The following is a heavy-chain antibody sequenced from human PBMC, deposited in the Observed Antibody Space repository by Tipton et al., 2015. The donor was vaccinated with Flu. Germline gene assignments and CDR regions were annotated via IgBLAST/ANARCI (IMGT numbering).Heavy chain of an antibody. J-gene: IGHJ5*01. Sequence: TLSLTCVVSGASISSYYWGWIRQAPGKGLEWIGNIYYSGSTNYNLSLKSRVTISLDTSKNQLSLKLSSVTAADTAVYYCARRDYSNYVSEPKNWFDSWGQGTLVTVSS. V-gene: IGHV4-59*08. CDR2: IYYSGST. CDR3: ARRDYSNYVSEPKNWFDS. D-gene: IGHD4-11*01. CDR1: GASISSYY.